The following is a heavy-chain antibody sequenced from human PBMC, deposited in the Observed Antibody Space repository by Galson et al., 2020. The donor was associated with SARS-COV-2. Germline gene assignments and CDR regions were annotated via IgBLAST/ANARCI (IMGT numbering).Heavy chain of an antibody. J-gene: IGHJ4*02. Sequence: SETLSLTCTVSGGSITSSNYYWSWIRQSAGKGLEWIGRIYLSERTNYNPSLKSRVTIWADTSKNQVYLRLTSMTAADTAVYYCARESRWDRYFDFWGQGSPVTVSS. CDR3: ARESRWDRYFDF. CDR2: IYLSERT. D-gene: IGHD1-26*01. V-gene: IGHV4-61*02. CDR1: GGSITSSNYY.